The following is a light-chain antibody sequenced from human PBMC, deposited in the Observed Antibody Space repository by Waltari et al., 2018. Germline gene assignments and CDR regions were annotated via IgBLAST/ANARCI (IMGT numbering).Light chain of an antibody. V-gene: IGKV3-15*01. CDR3: QHYDNWLYS. J-gene: IGKJ2*03. CDR2: GAS. CDR1: QSVSSH. Sequence: EIVMTHSPATLSVSPGERATLFCRASQSVSSHLAWDQQKPGQAPRLLLFGASTRATGTPARFRGSGSGTEFTLTISSLQSEDFAVYYCQHYDNWLYSFGQGTKVEIK.